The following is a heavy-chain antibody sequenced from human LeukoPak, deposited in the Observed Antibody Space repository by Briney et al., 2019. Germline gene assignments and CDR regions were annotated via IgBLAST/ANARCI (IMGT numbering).Heavy chain of an antibody. J-gene: IGHJ4*02. CDR1: GGSISSGGYY. CDR2: IYYSGST. V-gene: IGHV4-31*03. D-gene: IGHD3-3*02. CDR3: ARVLSLGHFDY. Sequence: SETLSLTCTVSGGSISSGGYYWSWIRQHPGKGLEWIGYIYYSGSTYYNPSLKSRVTISVDTSKNQFSLKLSSVAAADTAVYYCARVLSLGHFDYWGQGTLVTVSS.